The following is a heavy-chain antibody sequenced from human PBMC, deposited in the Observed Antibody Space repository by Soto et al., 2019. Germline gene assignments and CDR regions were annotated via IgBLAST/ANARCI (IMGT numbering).Heavy chain of an antibody. CDR3: TTDSSGWSYYFDY. J-gene: IGHJ4*02. D-gene: IGHD6-19*01. CDR1: WVTVSNNY. CDR2: IKSKTDGGTT. Sequence: AWGVQRLSCAASWVTVSNNYSNWVRQAPGKGLEWVGRIKSKTDGGTTDYAAPVKGRFTISRDDSKNTLYLQMNSLKTEDTAVYYCTTDSSGWSYYFDYWGQGTLVTVSS. V-gene: IGHV3-15*07.